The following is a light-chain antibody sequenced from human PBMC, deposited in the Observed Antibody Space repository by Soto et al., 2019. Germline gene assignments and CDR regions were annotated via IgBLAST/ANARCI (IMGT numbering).Light chain of an antibody. V-gene: IGKV2-30*02. CDR1: QSLVHSDGIAY. CDR2: KVS. Sequence: DGVMTQSPVSLPGTLGQPASISCRSNQSLVHSDGIAYFSWFQQRPGRSPRRLIYKVSNRDSGVPARFSGSGSGTDFALKISRVEAEDVGVYYCMQGTHWPITFGQGTRLEIK. J-gene: IGKJ5*01. CDR3: MQGTHWPIT.